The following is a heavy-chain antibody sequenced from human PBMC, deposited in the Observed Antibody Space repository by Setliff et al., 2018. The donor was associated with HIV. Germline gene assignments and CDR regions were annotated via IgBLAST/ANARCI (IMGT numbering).Heavy chain of an antibody. V-gene: IGHV1-2*04. Sequence: ASVKVSCKASGYTFTGYYMHWVRQAPGQGLEWMGWINPNSGGTNYAQKLQGWVTMTRDTSISTAYMELSRLRSDDTAVYYCAREFTHESANWFLDYWGQGTLVTAPQ. CDR1: GYTFTGYY. CDR3: AREFTHESANWFLDY. D-gene: IGHD7-27*01. J-gene: IGHJ4*02. CDR2: INPNSGGT.